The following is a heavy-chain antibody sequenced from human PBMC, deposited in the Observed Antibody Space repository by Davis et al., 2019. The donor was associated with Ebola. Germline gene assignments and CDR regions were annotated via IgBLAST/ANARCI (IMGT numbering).Heavy chain of an antibody. CDR3: ARAADYDYIWGSYTPSY. Sequence: ASVKVSCKASGYTFTSYGISWVRQAPGQGLEWMGWISAYNGKTNYAQKLQGRVTMTTDTSTSTAYMELRSLRSDDTAVYSCARAADYDYIWGSYTPSYWGQGTLVTVSS. CDR1: GYTFTSYG. CDR2: ISAYNGKT. V-gene: IGHV1-18*01. D-gene: IGHD3-16*01. J-gene: IGHJ4*02.